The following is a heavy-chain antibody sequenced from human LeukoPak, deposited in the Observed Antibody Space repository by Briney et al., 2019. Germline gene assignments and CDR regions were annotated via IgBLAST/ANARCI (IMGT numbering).Heavy chain of an antibody. V-gene: IGHV3-74*01. CDR2: INSDGSST. D-gene: IGHD4-17*01. CDR1: GFTLSSYW. J-gene: IGHJ5*02. Sequence: PGGSLRLSCAASGFTLSSYWMDWGRPAPGKGLVWVSRINSDGSSTSYADSVKGRFTISRDNAKNTLYLQMNSLRAEDTAVYYCARRVTNYGDYPWGQGTLVTVSS. CDR3: ARRVTNYGDYP.